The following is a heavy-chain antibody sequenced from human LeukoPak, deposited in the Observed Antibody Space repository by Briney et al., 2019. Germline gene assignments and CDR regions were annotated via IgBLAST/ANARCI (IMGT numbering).Heavy chain of an antibody. D-gene: IGHD1-1*01. CDR3: ARGGPERRTDYYYYYYLYV. CDR1: GYTFTSYY. J-gene: IGHJ6*03. Sequence: GASVKVSCKASGYTFTSYYMHWVRQAPGQGLEWMGIINPSGGRRSYAQKFQGRVTMTRDMSTSTVYMELSSLRSEDTAVYYCARGGPERRTDYYYYYYLYVWGKGTTVTVS. CDR2: INPSGGRR. V-gene: IGHV1-46*01.